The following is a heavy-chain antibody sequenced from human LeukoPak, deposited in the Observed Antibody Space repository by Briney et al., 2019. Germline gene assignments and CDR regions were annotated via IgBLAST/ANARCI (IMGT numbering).Heavy chain of an antibody. Sequence: SETLSLTCTVSGGSISSGDYYWSWIRQPPGKGLEWIGYIYYSGSTYYNPSLKSRVTISVDTSKNQFSLKLSSVTAADTAVYYCARGPTMAAAGAEYFQHWGQGTLVTVSS. CDR2: IYYSGST. CDR3: ARGPTMAAAGAEYFQH. D-gene: IGHD6-13*01. CDR1: GGSISSGDYY. V-gene: IGHV4-30-4*01. J-gene: IGHJ1*01.